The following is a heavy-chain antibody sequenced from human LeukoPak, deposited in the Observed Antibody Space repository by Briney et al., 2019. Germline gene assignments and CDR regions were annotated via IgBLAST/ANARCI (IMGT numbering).Heavy chain of an antibody. V-gene: IGHV4-34*01. CDR1: GGSISSYY. CDR3: ARVGYCGGDCYPFDY. J-gene: IGHJ4*02. D-gene: IGHD2-21*02. CDR2: INHRGST. Sequence: SETLSLTCTVSGGSISSYYWSWIRQPPGKGLEWIGEINHRGSTNYNPSLKSRVTISVDTSRNSFSLELSSVTAADTAVYYCARVGYCGGDCYPFDYWGQGTLTTISS.